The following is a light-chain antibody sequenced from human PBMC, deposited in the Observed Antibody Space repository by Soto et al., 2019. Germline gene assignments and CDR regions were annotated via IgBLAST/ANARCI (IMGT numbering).Light chain of an antibody. CDR1: SSDVGSYNL. Sequence: QSALTQPASVSGSPGQSITISCTGTSSDVGSYNLVSWYQQHPGKAPKLMIYEVSKRPSGVSNRVSGSKSGNTASLTISGLQAEDESDYYCCSYAGSSTLVFVGGTKVTVL. V-gene: IGLV2-23*02. J-gene: IGLJ2*01. CDR3: CSYAGSSTLV. CDR2: EVS.